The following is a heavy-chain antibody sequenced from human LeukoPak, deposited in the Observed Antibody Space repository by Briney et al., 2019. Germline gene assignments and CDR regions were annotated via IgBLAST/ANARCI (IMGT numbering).Heavy chain of an antibody. Sequence: SGGSLRLSCAASGFTVSANYMSWVRQAPGKGLEWVSVVYIGGGTYYADSVKGRFTISRDNSKNTLYLQMNSLGAEDTAVYYCAKDAYHCSSTSCSYYFDYWGQGTLVTVSS. CDR2: VYIGGGT. D-gene: IGHD2-2*01. J-gene: IGHJ4*02. CDR3: AKDAYHCSSTSCSYYFDY. V-gene: IGHV3-53*05. CDR1: GFTVSANY.